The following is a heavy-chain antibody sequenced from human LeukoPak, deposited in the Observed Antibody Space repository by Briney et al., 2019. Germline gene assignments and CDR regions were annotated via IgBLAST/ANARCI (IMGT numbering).Heavy chain of an antibody. J-gene: IGHJ4*02. CDR2: IDTVGGIT. Sequence: PGGPLRLSCAASGFTFRSHPMHWVRQAPGKGLEYISAIDTVGGITHYADSVKGRSTISRDNSKNTLSLQVGSLRPDDMAVYYCARGIDSPYCTSTSCPEGIDLWGQGTLVTVSS. CDR1: GFTFRSHP. V-gene: IGHV3-64*02. CDR3: ARGIDSPYCTSTSCPEGIDL. D-gene: IGHD2-2*01.